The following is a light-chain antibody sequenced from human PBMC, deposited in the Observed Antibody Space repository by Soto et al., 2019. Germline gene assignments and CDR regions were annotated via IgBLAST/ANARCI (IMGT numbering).Light chain of an antibody. Sequence: EVGLSQSPGNLYLSPGERATLSCRASQSVSSSYLAWYQQKPGQAPRLLIYGASSRATGIPDRFSGSGSGTDFTLTISRLEPEDFAVYYCQQYGSLPWTFGQGTGVDI. CDR3: QQYGSLPWT. CDR1: QSVSSSY. J-gene: IGKJ1*01. CDR2: GAS. V-gene: IGKV3-20*01.